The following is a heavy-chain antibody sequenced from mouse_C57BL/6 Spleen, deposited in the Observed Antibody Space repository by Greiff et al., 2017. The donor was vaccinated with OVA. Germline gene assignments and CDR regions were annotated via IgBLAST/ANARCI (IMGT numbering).Heavy chain of an antibody. V-gene: IGHV2-5*01. J-gene: IGHJ2*01. CDR3: AKGGIYDYDYFDY. Sequence: VQLQQSGPGLVQPSQSLSITCTVSGFSLTSYGVHWVRQSPGKGLEWLGVIWRGGSTDYNAAFMSRLSITKDNSKSQVFFKMNSLQADYTAIYYCAKGGIYDYDYFDYWGQGTTLTVSS. CDR2: IWRGGST. D-gene: IGHD2-4*01. CDR1: GFSLTSYG.